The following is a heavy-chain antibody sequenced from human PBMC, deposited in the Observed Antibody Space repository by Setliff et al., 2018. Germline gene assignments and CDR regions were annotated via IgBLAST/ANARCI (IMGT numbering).Heavy chain of an antibody. Sequence: GGSLRLSCAASGFTVSSNYMSWVRQAPGKGLEWVSGIYSGGSTYYTDSVKGRFTISRDNSKNTLYLQMNSLRAEDTAVYYCAKDPRDTYYNFGYWGQGTLVTVSS. CDR2: IYSGGST. V-gene: IGHV3-66*02. CDR1: GFTVSSNY. CDR3: AKDPRDTYYNFGY. J-gene: IGHJ4*01. D-gene: IGHD3-3*01.